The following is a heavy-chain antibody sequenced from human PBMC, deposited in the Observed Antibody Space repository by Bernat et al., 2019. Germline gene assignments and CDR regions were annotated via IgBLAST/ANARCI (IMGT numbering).Heavy chain of an antibody. CDR2: IYWYDDK. Sequence: QITLKESGPTLVKPTQTLTLTCTFSGFSLSTSGVGVGWIRQPPGKALEGLALIYWYDDKRYSPSLKSRRTIPKDTSNNQVVLTMTNMDPVDTATYYCAHSLSDYYASSGYSPFDYWGQGTLVTVSS. D-gene: IGHD3-22*01. CDR1: GFSLSTSGVG. J-gene: IGHJ4*02. CDR3: AHSLSDYYASSGYSPFDY. V-gene: IGHV2-5*01.